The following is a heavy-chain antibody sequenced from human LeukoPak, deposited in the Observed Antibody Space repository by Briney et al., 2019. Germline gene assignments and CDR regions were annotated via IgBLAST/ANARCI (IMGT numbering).Heavy chain of an antibody. CDR1: GFTFSSYW. CDR2: INSDGSST. D-gene: IGHD2-2*01. J-gene: IGHJ6*02. Sequence: GGSLRLSCAASGFTFSSYWMHWVRQAPGKGLVWVSRINSDGSSTSYADSVKGRFTISRDNAKNTLYLQMNGLRAEDTAVYYCARGPRFVVVPAAIVWINSVNLYYYYGMDVWGQGTTVTVSS. V-gene: IGHV3-74*01. CDR3: ARGPRFVVVPAAIVWINSVNLYYYYGMDV.